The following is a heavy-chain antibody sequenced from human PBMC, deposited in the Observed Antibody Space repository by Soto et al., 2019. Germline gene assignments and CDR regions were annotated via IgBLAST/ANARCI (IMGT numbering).Heavy chain of an antibody. CDR3: ARHLRYGSGSYYLDYYYMDV. Sequence: SETLPLTCTFSGFSISSYYWVLIRQPTGKGLEWIGNIYSSGSTYYNPSLKSRVTISVDTSKNQFSLKLSSVTAADTAVYYCARHLRYGSGSYYLDYYYMDVWGKGTTVTVSS. CDR2: IYSSGST. D-gene: IGHD3-10*01. CDR1: GFSISSYY. J-gene: IGHJ6*03. V-gene: IGHV4-39*01.